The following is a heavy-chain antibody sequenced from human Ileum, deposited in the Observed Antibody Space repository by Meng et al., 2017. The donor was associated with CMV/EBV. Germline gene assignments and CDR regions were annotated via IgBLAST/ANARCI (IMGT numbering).Heavy chain of an antibody. CDR2: ISSSGSYI. V-gene: IGHV3-21*01. J-gene: IGHJ6*02. Sequence: GESLKISCAASGFTFSTYSMNWVRQAPGKGLEWVSSISSSGSYIFYADSVKGRFIVSRDNAKNSLYLQMNSLRADDTAVYYCARDRIVMAYYYGMDVWGQGTTVTVSS. CDR3: ARDRIVMAYYYGMDV. D-gene: IGHD3-22*01. CDR1: GFTFSTYS.